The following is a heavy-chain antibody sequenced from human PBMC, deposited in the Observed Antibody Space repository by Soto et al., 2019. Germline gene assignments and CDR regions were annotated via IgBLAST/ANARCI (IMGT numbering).Heavy chain of an antibody. V-gene: IGHV1-18*04. CDR3: ARDIVVVPAATRRNWFDP. Sequence: ASVKVSCKASGYTFTSYGISWVRQAPGQGLGWRGRNSAYNGNTNYAQKLQGRVTMTTDTSTSTAYMDLRHLRSDDTAVYYCARDIVVVPAATRRNWFDPWGQGTLVTVSS. J-gene: IGHJ5*02. CDR2: NSAYNGNT. D-gene: IGHD2-2*01. CDR1: GYTFTSYG.